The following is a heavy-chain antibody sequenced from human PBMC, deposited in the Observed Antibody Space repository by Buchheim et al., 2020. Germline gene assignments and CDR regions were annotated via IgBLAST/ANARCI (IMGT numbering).Heavy chain of an antibody. CDR1: EFTFSSYA. Sequence: EVQLLESGGGLVQPGGSLRLSCAASEFTFSSYAMSWVRQAPGKGLEWVSGISVSGATTKYAGSVKGRFTISRDNSKNTLYLQMNSLRAEDTAIYYCAKHHGDYIEFFQHWGQGT. V-gene: IGHV3-23*01. CDR3: AKHHGDYIEFFQH. J-gene: IGHJ1*01. CDR2: ISVSGATT. D-gene: IGHD4-17*01.